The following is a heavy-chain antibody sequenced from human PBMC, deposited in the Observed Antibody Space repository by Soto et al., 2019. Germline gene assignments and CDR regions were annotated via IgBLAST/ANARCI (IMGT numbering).Heavy chain of an antibody. Sequence: HVTLKESGPVLVKPTETLTLTCTVSGFSLSNGKVGVSWIRQPPGKALEWLAHIFSNDEKSYRTSLKSRLTISEDTSKSQVVLTMTNVDPVDTATYYCARILFGRSVAGGYFYMDVWGQGTTVTGSS. CDR2: IFSNDEK. J-gene: IGHJ6*03. D-gene: IGHD6-19*01. CDR3: ARILFGRSVAGGYFYMDV. V-gene: IGHV2-26*01. CDR1: GFSLSNGKVG.